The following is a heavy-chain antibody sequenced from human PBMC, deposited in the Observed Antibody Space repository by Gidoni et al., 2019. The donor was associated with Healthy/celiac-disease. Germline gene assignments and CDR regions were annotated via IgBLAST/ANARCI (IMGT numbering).Heavy chain of an antibody. D-gene: IGHD2-15*01. Sequence: EVQLVESGGGLVKPGRSLRLSCTASGFTFGDYAMSWFRQAPGKGLEWVGFIRSKAYGGTTEYAASVKGRFTISRDDSKSIAYLQMNSLKTEDTAVYYCTREVAATLRYFDLWGRGTLVTVSS. V-gene: IGHV3-49*05. CDR1: GFTFGDYA. J-gene: IGHJ2*01. CDR3: TREVAATLRYFDL. CDR2: IRSKAYGGTT.